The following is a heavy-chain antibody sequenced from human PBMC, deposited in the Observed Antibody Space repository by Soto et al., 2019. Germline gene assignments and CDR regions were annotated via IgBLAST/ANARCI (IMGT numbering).Heavy chain of an antibody. V-gene: IGHV1-18*01. CDR2: SSGYNGNT. J-gene: IGHJ5*01. CDR3: ARVKGAYWGGDCYSTWVHP. CDR1: GYTFTSYG. Sequence: QVQLVQSGAEVKKPGASVKVSCKASGYTFTSYGISWVRQAPGQGLAWMGWSSGYNGNTNYAQKLQGRVTMTTDTPTSTAYMELRGVGSDDTAVFYCARVKGAYWGGDCYSTWVHPWRQGTLVTVAP. D-gene: IGHD2-21*02.